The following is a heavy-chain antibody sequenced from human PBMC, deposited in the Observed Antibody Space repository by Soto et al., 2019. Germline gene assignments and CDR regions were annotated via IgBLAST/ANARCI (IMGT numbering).Heavy chain of an antibody. Sequence: QVLLVESGRGVVQPGTSLRLSCAASGFSFRNYGMHWVRQAPGKGLEWVAVTSSDGNTKNYAASVKGRFTISSDTAKSALYLQMSSPRPEDTALYYCARWGGSYYESWFDPWGQGTLVIVPS. D-gene: IGHD1-26*01. CDR2: TSSDGNTK. CDR1: GFSFRNYG. CDR3: ARWGGSYYESWFDP. V-gene: IGHV3-33*01. J-gene: IGHJ5*02.